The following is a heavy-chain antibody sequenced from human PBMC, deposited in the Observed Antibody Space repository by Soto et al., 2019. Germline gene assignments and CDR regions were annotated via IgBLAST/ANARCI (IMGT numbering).Heavy chain of an antibody. CDR3: ARVSRSHDTEY. CDR2: INQDGSQT. Sequence: EVQLEESGGGLVQPGGSLRLACKTPGFTFNNYWMSWLRHAPGKGLEWVANINQDGSQTDYVDSVKGRFTLSRDNAKTSLYLQMNSLRVEDTAVYYCARVSRSHDTEYWGHGTLVTVSS. CDR1: GFTFNNYW. D-gene: IGHD5-18*01. V-gene: IGHV3-7*05. J-gene: IGHJ4*01.